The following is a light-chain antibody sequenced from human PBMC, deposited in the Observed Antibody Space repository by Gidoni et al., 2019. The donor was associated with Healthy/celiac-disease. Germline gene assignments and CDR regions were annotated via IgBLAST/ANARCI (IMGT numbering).Light chain of an antibody. CDR3: SALDSSLSAYV. Sequence: QPGLTQTPSVSKGLRQTATLTCTGNSNSVGNQGAAWLQQHQGHPPKPLSYRNNNRPPGISERFSASRSGNTASLTITELQPEDEADYYCSALDSSLSAYVFGTGTKVTVL. CDR2: RNN. J-gene: IGLJ1*01. CDR1: SNSVGNQG. V-gene: IGLV10-54*02.